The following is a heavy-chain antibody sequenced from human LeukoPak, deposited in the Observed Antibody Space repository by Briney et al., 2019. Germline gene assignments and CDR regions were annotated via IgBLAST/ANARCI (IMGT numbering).Heavy chain of an antibody. CDR1: GFTFTSYA. CDR2: ISYDGTNK. V-gene: IGHV3-30-3*01. J-gene: IGHJ4*02. D-gene: IGHD3-22*01. Sequence: PGRSLRLSCGASGFTFTSYAMHWVRQAPGKGPGWVTLISYDGTNKYYADSVKGRFTISRDNSKNTLYLQMNSLRAEDTAVYYCATGASTYYYETSGPFWGQGTLVTVSS. CDR3: ATGASTYYYETSGPF.